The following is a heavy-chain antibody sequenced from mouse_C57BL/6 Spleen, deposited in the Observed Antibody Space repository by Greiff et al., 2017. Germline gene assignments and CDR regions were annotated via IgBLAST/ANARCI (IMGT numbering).Heavy chain of an antibody. Sequence: LQQSGGGLVQPGGSLKLSCAASGFTFSDYYMYWVRQTPEKRLEWVAYISNGGGSTYYPDTVKGRFTISRDNAKNTLYLQMSRLKSEDTAMYYCARNYGSSPDAMDYWGQGTSVTVSS. CDR2: ISNGGGST. CDR3: ARNYGSSPDAMDY. J-gene: IGHJ4*01. D-gene: IGHD1-1*01. CDR1: GFTFSDYY. V-gene: IGHV5-12*01.